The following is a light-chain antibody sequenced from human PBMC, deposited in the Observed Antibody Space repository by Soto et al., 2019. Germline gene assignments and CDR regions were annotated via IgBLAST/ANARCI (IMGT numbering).Light chain of an antibody. Sequence: MQMTQSPSTLSPSVGYRVTITCRASQSISSWLAWYQQKPGKAPKLLIYDASSLESGVPSRFSGSGSGTEFTLTISSLQPDDFATYYCQQYNSYSRTFGQGPKV. J-gene: IGKJ1*01. CDR2: DAS. CDR1: QSISSW. CDR3: QQYNSYSRT. V-gene: IGKV1-5*01.